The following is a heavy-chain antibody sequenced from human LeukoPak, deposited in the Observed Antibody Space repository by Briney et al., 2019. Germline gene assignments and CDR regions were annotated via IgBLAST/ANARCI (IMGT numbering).Heavy chain of an antibody. CDR3: ASINDGSVDDAFDI. CDR1: GFTFSSYS. CDR2: ISSSSSYI. D-gene: IGHD1-1*01. V-gene: IGHV3-21*01. J-gene: IGHJ3*02. Sequence: PGGSLRLSCAASGFTFSSYSMNWVRQAPGKGLEWVSSISSSSSYIYYADSVKGRFTISRDNAKNSLYLQMNSLRAEDTAVYYCASINDGSVDDAFDIWGQGTMVTVSS.